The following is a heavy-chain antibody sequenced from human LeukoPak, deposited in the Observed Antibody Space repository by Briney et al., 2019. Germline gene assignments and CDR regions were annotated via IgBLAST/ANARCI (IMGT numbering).Heavy chain of an antibody. D-gene: IGHD4-23*01. Sequence: GGSLRLSCAASGFTFSSYGMHWVRQAPGKGLEWVAVIWYDGSNKYYADSVKGRFTISRDNSKNTLYLQMNSLRAEDTAVYYCARDDLRWGYSFDHWGQGTLVTVSS. J-gene: IGHJ4*02. CDR1: GFTFSSYG. CDR2: IWYDGSNK. V-gene: IGHV3-33*01. CDR3: ARDDLRWGYSFDH.